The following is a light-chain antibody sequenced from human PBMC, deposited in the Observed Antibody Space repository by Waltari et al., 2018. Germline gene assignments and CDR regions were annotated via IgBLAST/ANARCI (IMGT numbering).Light chain of an antibody. CDR3: QQYYRSRT. CDR2: WAS. Sequence: DIVLTQSPDSLAVSLGERATISCKSSQSVLYTSNDENYLAWYQQKPGQPPRLLIYWASTRESGVPDRFSGSGSGTDFTLTISSLQAEDVAVYYCQQYYRSRTFGQGTKVEIK. V-gene: IGKV4-1*01. J-gene: IGKJ1*01. CDR1: QSVLYTSNDENY.